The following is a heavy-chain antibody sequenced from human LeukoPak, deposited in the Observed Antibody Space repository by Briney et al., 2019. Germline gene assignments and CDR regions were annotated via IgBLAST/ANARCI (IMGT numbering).Heavy chain of an antibody. V-gene: IGHV3-23*01. CDR3: ARDSIGGRTKFGP. CDR2: ISGSGGST. J-gene: IGHJ5*02. D-gene: IGHD2-8*01. CDR1: GFTFSSYA. Sequence: GGSLRLSCAASGFTFSSYAMSWVRQAPGKGLEWVSAISGSGGSTYYADSVKGRFTISRDNSKNTLYLQMNSLRAEDTALYYCARDSIGGRTKFGPWGQGILVTVSS.